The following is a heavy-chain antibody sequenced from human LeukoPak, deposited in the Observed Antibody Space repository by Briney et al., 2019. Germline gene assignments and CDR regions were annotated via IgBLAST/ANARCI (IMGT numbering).Heavy chain of an antibody. CDR3: ATSSIAAAGTH. J-gene: IGHJ4*02. CDR2: ISGSGDST. D-gene: IGHD6-13*01. Sequence: GGSLRLSCVASGLTFNNYAMNWVRQAPGKGLEWVSGISGSGDSTYYADSVKGRFTISRDNAKNSLYLQMNSLRAEDTAVYYCATSSIAAAGTHWGQGTLVTVSS. CDR1: GLTFNNYA. V-gene: IGHV3-23*01.